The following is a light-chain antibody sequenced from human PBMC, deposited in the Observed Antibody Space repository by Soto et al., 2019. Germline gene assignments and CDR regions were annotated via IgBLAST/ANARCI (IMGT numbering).Light chain of an antibody. CDR3: QQRNPLT. CDR1: QSIGTY. J-gene: IGKJ4*01. Sequence: EIVLTQSPATLSLSPGERATLSCRASQSIGTYLAWYQQKPGQAPRLLIYDASNRATGIPARFTGGGSGTDFTLTITSLEPEDFAVYYCQQRNPLTFGGGTKVDIK. V-gene: IGKV3-11*01. CDR2: DAS.